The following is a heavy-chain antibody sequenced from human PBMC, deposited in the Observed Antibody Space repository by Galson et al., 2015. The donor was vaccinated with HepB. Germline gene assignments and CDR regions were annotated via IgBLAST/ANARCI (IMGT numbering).Heavy chain of an antibody. CDR1: GFTFSSYA. J-gene: IGHJ6*02. D-gene: IGHD6-13*01. CDR3: ARDYASRWYFNHSYGMDV. V-gene: IGHV3-30*04. Sequence: SLRLSCAASGFTFSSYAMHWVRQAPGKGLEWVAVISYDGSNKYYADSVKGRFTISRDNSKNTLYLQMNSLRAEDTAVYYCARDYASRWYFNHSYGMDVWGQGTTVTGS. CDR2: ISYDGSNK.